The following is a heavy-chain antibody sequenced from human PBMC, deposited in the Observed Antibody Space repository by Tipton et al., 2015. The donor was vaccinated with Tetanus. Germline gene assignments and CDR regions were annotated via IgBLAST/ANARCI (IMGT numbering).Heavy chain of an antibody. CDR2: ITGSSSYI. CDR3: ARVPGAGVGYCSGGNCHYFDY. J-gene: IGHJ4*02. D-gene: IGHD2-15*01. V-gene: IGHV3-21*01. Sequence: SLRLSCAASGFTFSSFGMTWVRQAPGKGLEWVSSITGSSSYIYYADSVKGRFTISRDNAKNSLYLQMNSLRAGDTAMYYCARVPGAGVGYCSGGNCHYFDYWGQGTLVTVSS. CDR1: GFTFSSFG.